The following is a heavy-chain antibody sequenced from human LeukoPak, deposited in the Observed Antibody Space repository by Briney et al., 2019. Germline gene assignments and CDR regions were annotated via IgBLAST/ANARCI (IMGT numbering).Heavy chain of an antibody. D-gene: IGHD1-26*01. CDR1: GFNFYNYD. CDR2: ISGSGDST. J-gene: IGHJ4*02. V-gene: IGHV3-23*01. Sequence: PGGSLRLSCAASGFNFYNYDIQWVRQAPGKGLEWVSAISGSGDSTYCADSVRGRFTISRDNAKNTLYLQMNSLRAEDTAVYYCARDLAYSGDFWGQGTLVTVSS. CDR3: ARDLAYSGDF.